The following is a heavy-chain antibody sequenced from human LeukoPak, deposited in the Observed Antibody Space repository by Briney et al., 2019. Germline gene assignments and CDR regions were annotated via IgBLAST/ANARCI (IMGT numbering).Heavy chain of an antibody. CDR3: ARRRSGGSFDY. J-gene: IGHJ4*02. Sequence: GESLKISCKGSGYSFTSYWIGWVRQMPGKGLGWMGIIYPGDSEIRDSPSFRGQVIISADKSISTAYLQWSSLKASDTAMYYCARRRSGGSFDYWGQGTLVTVSS. D-gene: IGHD2-15*01. CDR1: GYSFTSYW. CDR2: IYPGDSEI. V-gene: IGHV5-51*01.